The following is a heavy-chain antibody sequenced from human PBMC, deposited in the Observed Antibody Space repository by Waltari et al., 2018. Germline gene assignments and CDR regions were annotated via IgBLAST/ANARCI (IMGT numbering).Heavy chain of an antibody. CDR2: ISYSGST. Sequence: QVQLQESGPGLVKPSETLSLTCTVSGGSISSYYWSWIRQPPGKGLEWIGYISYSGSTNYNPSLKRRVTISVDTSKNQFSLKLSSVTAADTAVYYCARGFGRWLQLGDAFDIWGQGTMVTVSS. J-gene: IGHJ3*02. CDR1: GGSISSYY. CDR3: ARGFGRWLQLGDAFDI. D-gene: IGHD5-12*01. V-gene: IGHV4-59*01.